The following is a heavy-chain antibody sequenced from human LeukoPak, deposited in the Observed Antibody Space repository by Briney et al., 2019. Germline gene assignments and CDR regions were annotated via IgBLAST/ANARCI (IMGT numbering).Heavy chain of an antibody. CDR3: ARDNGGDYWYSDI. Sequence: SETLSLSCTVSGASISTYYWRWIRQPAGKGLEWIGRMYTSGSTNYNPSLKSRVTMSVDTSKNQLSLKLSSVTAADTAVYFCARDNGGDYWYSDIWGRGTLVTVSS. J-gene: IGHJ2*01. V-gene: IGHV4-4*07. D-gene: IGHD2-21*01. CDR1: GASISTYY. CDR2: MYTSGST.